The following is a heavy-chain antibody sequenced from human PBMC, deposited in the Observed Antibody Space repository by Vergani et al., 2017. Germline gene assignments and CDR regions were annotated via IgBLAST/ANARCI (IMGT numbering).Heavy chain of an antibody. V-gene: IGHV1-69*06. CDR3: ARVRESGGGNFDY. CDR1: GGTFSSYA. D-gene: IGHD4-23*01. J-gene: IGHJ4*02. Sequence: QVQLVQSGAEVKKPGASVKVSCKASGGTFSSYAISWVRQAPGQGLEWMGGIIPIFGTANYAKTLQGRVTITADKSTTTAYMELSSLRSEDTAVYYCARVRESGGGNFDYWGQGTLVTVSS. CDR2: IIPIFGTA.